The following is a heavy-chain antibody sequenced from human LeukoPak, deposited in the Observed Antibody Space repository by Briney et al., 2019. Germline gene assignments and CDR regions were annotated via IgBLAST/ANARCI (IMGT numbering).Heavy chain of an antibody. CDR1: GFTFSDYS. J-gene: IGHJ6*04. Sequence: GGSLRLSCAASGFTFSDYSMNWVRQAPGKGLEWVSSISSSSSYIFYADSVRGRFSISRDNAKNSLYLQMNSLRAEDTAVYYCAELGITMIGGVWGKGTTVTISS. CDR2: ISSSSSYI. V-gene: IGHV3-21*01. D-gene: IGHD3-10*02. CDR3: AELGITMIGGV.